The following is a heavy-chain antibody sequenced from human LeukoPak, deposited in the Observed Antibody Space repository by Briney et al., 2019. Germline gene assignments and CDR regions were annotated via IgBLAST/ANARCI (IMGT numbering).Heavy chain of an antibody. J-gene: IGHJ4*02. CDR3: ARDVDYSNLFDY. D-gene: IGHD4-4*01. V-gene: IGHV3-74*01. CDR2: INSDGSST. CDR1: GFTFSSYW. Sequence: GGSLRLSCAASGFTFSSYWMHWVRQAPGKGLVWVSRINSDGSSTSYADSVKGRFTVSRDNAKNTLYLQMNSLRAEDTAVYYCARDVDYSNLFDYWGQGTLVTVSS.